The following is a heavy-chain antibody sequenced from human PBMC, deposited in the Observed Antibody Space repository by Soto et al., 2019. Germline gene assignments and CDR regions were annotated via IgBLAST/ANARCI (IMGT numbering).Heavy chain of an antibody. CDR3: GSPVRLSGSPFDN. J-gene: IGHJ4*02. D-gene: IGHD3-22*01. V-gene: IGHV3-66*01. CDR1: GFTVSSNY. Sequence: PGGSLRFSCAASGFTVSSNYMSWVRQAPGKGLGWVSFIYSDGSTYYADSVKGRFTISRDNSKNTLYLQMSSLRAEDTAVYYCGSPVRLSGSPFDNWCQGTTVSGSS. CDR2: IYSDGST.